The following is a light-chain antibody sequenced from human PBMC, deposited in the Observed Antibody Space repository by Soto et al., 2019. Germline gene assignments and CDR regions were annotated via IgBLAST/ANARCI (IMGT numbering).Light chain of an antibody. CDR1: SSVIGGYNY. CDR3: SSYTSSNTLG. J-gene: IGLJ1*01. Sequence: QSVLTQPASVSGSPGQSITISCTGGSSVIGGYNYVSWFQQHPGKVPQLMIYEVTNRPSGVSNRFSGSKSGSTASLTISGLQAEDEADYYCSSYTSSNTLGFGTGTKATVL. V-gene: IGLV2-14*01. CDR2: EVT.